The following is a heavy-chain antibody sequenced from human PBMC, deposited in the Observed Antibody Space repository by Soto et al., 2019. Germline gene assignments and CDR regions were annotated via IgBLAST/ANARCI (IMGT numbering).Heavy chain of an antibody. V-gene: IGHV4-30-2*01. J-gene: IGHJ2*01. Sequence: QLQLQESGSGLVKPSQTLSLTCAVSGGSISSGGYSWNWIRQPPGKGLEWIGYIYHSGSTYYNPALRSEVSISVNRSKNQFSLKLSSVTAADTAVYYCAREDGITVRSFDLWGRGTLVAVSS. CDR3: AREDGITVRSFDL. CDR2: IYHSGST. CDR1: GGSISSGGYS. D-gene: IGHD3-10*01.